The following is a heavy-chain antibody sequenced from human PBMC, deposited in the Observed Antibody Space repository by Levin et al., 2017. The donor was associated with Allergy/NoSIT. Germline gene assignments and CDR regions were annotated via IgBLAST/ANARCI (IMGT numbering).Heavy chain of an antibody. CDR3: ASSYSGSLAVDY. V-gene: IGHV4-39*01. CDR1: GGSIPSSSYY. Sequence: SQTLSLTCSVSGGSIPSSSYYWGWIRQPPGKGLEWIGSVYYSGSTYYNPSLKSRVTISVDTSKNQFSLKLSSVTAADTAVYYCASSYSGSLAVDYWGQGTLVTVST. J-gene: IGHJ4*02. CDR2: VYYSGST. D-gene: IGHD6-13*01.